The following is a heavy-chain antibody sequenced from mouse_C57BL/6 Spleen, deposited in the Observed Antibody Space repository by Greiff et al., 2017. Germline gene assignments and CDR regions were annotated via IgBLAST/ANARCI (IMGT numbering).Heavy chain of an antibody. V-gene: IGHV1-26*01. J-gene: IGHJ3*01. Sequence: EVQLQQSGPELVKPGASVKISCKASGYTFTDYYMNWVKQSHGKSLEWIGDINPNNGGTSYNQKFKGKDTLTVDKSSSTAYMELRSLTSEDSAVYYCARRGDIYYDYEGVFAYWGQGTLVTVSA. CDR2: INPNNGGT. CDR3: ARRGDIYYDYEGVFAY. CDR1: GYTFTDYY. D-gene: IGHD2-4*01.